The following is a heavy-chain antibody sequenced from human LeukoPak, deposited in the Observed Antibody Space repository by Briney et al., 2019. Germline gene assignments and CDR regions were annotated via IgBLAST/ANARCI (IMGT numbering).Heavy chain of an antibody. V-gene: IGHV3-30*18. D-gene: IGHD3-22*01. J-gene: IGHJ4*02. CDR3: AKINNYDDY. CDR2: ISPDGNSD. CDR1: GFTFSSYG. Sequence: GRSLRLSCAASGFTFSSYGMHWVRQAPGKGLEWVAAISPDGNSDYYTDSVKGRFTVSRDNSKNMIYLQMNSLRGEDSAVYYCAKINNYDDYWGQGTLVTVSS.